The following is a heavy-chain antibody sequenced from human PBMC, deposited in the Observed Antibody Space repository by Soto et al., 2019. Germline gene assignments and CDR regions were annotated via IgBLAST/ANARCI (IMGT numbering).Heavy chain of an antibody. CDR2: ISTHNGNT. CDR3: VRDEISSAGLDP. CDR1: GYTFIRYG. J-gene: IGHJ5*02. V-gene: IGHV1-18*01. Sequence: ASVKVSCNASGYTFIRYGISWVRQAPGQGLEWMGWISTHNGNTYYAQNFQGRVRTSDTPTSTAYMELRSLRSDDTAFYYCVRDEISSAGLDPWGQGTLVTVSS.